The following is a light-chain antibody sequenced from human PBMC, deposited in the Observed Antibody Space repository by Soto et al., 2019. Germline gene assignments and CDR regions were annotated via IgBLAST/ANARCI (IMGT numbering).Light chain of an antibody. J-gene: IGKJ4*01. CDR2: GTS. Sequence: EILMTQSATILSVSPGEGATLSFRASQSVSSNYLAWFQQKPGQAPRLLIYGTSIRATGIPARFSASGSGTEFTLTINSLQSEDFAVYYCQQCNDWPLTFGGGTKVDIK. CDR1: QSVSSN. CDR3: QQCNDWPLT. V-gene: IGKV3-15*01.